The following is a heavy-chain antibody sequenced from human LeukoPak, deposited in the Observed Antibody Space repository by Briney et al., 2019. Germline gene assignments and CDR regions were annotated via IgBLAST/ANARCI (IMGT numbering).Heavy chain of an antibody. CDR2: SNTNTGNP. CDR3: AKHIYGVVSIQQ. J-gene: IGHJ1*01. D-gene: IGHD3-3*01. CDR1: GYTCTSYA. Sequence: ASVKVSCKSSGYTCTSYAMNWERQAPGQGLEWMGWSNTNTGNPTYAQGFPARFVFSLDTSVSTAYLQISSLKAEDTAVYYCAKHIYGVVSIQQWGQGTLVTVSS. V-gene: IGHV7-4-1*02.